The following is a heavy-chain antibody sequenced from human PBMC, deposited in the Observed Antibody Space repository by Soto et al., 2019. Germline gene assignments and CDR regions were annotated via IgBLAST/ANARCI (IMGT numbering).Heavy chain of an antibody. V-gene: IGHV3-7*01. Sequence: QLVQSGGGLVQPGGSLRLSCAGSGFTFSNYWRGWVRQAPGKGLEWVANIKQDASEKYYVASVKGRFTIYRDNAKSSVFLQMNSLRAEDTAVYYCARDRSGYDYNWFDPWGQGALVTVSS. D-gene: IGHD5-12*01. J-gene: IGHJ5*02. CDR1: GFTFSNYW. CDR3: ARDRSGYDYNWFDP. CDR2: IKQDASEK.